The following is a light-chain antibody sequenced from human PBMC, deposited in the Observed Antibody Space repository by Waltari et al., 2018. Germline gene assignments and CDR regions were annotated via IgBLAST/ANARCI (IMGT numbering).Light chain of an antibody. CDR2: EAS. Sequence: DIRMTQSPSTLSASAGDRVIISCRASQSISKGLAGYQQKPGKAPKLLIYEASTLQSGVPSRFSGTGSGTDFTLTISSLQPDDFATYYCQQYNSYSLLTFGGGTKVEIK. V-gene: IGKV1-5*03. CDR1: QSISKG. J-gene: IGKJ4*01. CDR3: QQYNSYSLLT.